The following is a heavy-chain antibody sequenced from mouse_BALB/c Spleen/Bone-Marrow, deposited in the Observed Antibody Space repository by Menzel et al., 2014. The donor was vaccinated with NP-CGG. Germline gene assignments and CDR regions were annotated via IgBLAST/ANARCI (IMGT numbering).Heavy chain of an antibody. Sequence: EVMLVESGGGLVQPGGSRKLSCAASGFTFSNFGMHWVRQAPEKGLEWVAYISSGSNTIYYADTVKGRFTISRDNPKNTLFLQMTRLRSEDTAIYYCARGGSLPGGFAYWGQGTLVTVSA. J-gene: IGHJ3*01. V-gene: IGHV5-17*02. CDR2: ISSGSNTI. CDR1: GFTFSNFG. CDR3: ARGGSLPGGFAY. D-gene: IGHD6-2*01.